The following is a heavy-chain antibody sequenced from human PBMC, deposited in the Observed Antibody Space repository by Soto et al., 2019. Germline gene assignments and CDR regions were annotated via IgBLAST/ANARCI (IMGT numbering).Heavy chain of an antibody. D-gene: IGHD2-15*01. CDR3: ARGGVNCSGGSCYYFGY. Sequence: QVQLVQSGAEVKKPGASVKVSCKASGYTFTGYYMHWVRQAPGQGLEWMGWINPNSGGTNYAQKFQGRVTMTRDTSLSTAYMELSRLRSDDTAVYYCARGGVNCSGGSCYYFGYWGQGTLVTVSS. CDR2: INPNSGGT. CDR1: GYTFTGYY. J-gene: IGHJ4*02. V-gene: IGHV1-2*02.